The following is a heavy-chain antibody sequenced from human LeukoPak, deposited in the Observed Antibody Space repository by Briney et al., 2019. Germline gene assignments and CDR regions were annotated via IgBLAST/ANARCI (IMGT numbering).Heavy chain of an antibody. J-gene: IGHJ6*02. V-gene: IGHV4-39*01. Sequence: SETLSLTCTVSGGSISSSSYYWGWIRQPPGKGLEWIGSLYYSGWSTYYNPSLKSRVTISVDTSKNQFSLKLSSVTAADTAVYYCARHGSGSYYTLYYYYGMDVWGQGTTVTVSS. CDR3: ARHGSGSYYTLYYYYGMDV. D-gene: IGHD3-10*01. CDR1: GGSISSSSYY. CDR2: LYYSGWST.